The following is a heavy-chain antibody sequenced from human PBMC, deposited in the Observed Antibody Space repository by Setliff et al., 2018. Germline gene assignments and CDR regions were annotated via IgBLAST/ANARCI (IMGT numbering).Heavy chain of an antibody. CDR3: AGSQGSGGYYSNSPYYFHY. J-gene: IGHJ4*02. CDR1: GGSISSYY. CDR2: VYYTGDT. V-gene: IGHV4-59*03. D-gene: IGHD3-10*01. Sequence: SETLSLTCTVFGGSISSYYWSWIRQPPGKELGWMAYVYYTGDTYYNPSLKSRISISIDTSKNQFSLNLISVTAADTAVYYCAGSQGSGGYYSNSPYYFHYWGQGTLVTVSS.